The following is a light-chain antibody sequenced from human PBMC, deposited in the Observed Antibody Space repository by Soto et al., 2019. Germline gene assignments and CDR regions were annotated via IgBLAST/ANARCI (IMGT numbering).Light chain of an antibody. Sequence: EIVLTQSPGTLSLSPGERATLSCRASQSVSSTYLGWYQQKPGQAPRLLIYGASSRATGIADRFSGSGSGTDVTLTISRLEPEDFAVYYCQQYVSSSYTFGQGTKLEIK. CDR1: QSVSSTY. CDR2: GAS. V-gene: IGKV3-20*01. J-gene: IGKJ2*01. CDR3: QQYVSSSYT.